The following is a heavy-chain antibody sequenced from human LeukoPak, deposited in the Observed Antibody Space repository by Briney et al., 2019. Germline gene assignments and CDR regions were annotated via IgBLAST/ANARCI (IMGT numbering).Heavy chain of an antibody. CDR1: GNSISSGYY. J-gene: IGHJ4*02. D-gene: IGHD3-10*01. CDR3: ARKGRGPYGSVNGYFDY. Sequence: SETLSLTCTVSGNSISSGYYWGWIRQPPGQGLEWIGIIYHTGTTYYNSSLKSRVTISVDTSKNQFSLKLNFVTAADTAVYYCARKGRGPYGSVNGYFDYWGQGTLVTVSS. CDR2: IYHTGTT. V-gene: IGHV4-38-2*02.